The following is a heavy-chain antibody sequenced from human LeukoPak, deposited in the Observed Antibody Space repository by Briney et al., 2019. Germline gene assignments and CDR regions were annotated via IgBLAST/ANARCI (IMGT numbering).Heavy chain of an antibody. CDR1: GFTFSSYG. V-gene: IGHV3-7*03. J-gene: IGHJ4*02. Sequence: ESLRLSCAASGFTFSSYGMHWVRQAPGKGLEWVANIKQDGSEKYYVDSVKGRFTISRDNAKNSLYLQMNSLRAEDTAVYYCARVWYSGSYPVNYWGQGTLVTVSS. CDR3: ARVWYSGSYPVNY. CDR2: IKQDGSEK. D-gene: IGHD1-26*01.